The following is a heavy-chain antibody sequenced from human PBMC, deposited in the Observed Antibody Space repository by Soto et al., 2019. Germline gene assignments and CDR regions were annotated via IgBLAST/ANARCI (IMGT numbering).Heavy chain of an antibody. D-gene: IGHD6-13*01. CDR1: GFTFSGSA. V-gene: IGHV3-73*01. Sequence: GGSLRLSCAASGFTFSGSAMHWVRQASGKGLEWVGRIRSKANSYATAYAASVKGRFTISRDDSKNTAYLQMNSLKTEDTAVYYCTSFGYSSSPPFDYWGQGTLVTVSS. J-gene: IGHJ4*02. CDR2: IRSKANSYAT. CDR3: TSFGYSSSPPFDY.